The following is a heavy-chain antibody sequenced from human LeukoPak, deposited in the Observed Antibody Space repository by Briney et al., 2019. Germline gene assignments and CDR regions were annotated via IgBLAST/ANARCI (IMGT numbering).Heavy chain of an antibody. CDR3: ARELGLRGSN. CDR1: GFIFSNSW. J-gene: IGHJ4*02. V-gene: IGHV3-74*01. CDR2: MYGDMSDI. D-gene: IGHD4-23*01. Sequence: GGSLRLSCAVSGFIFSNSWMHWVRQTPGKGLVWVSRMYGDMSDISYADSVKGRFTISRDNAKNTVYLQMNSLRGEDTAVYYCARELGLRGSNWGQRTLVTVSS.